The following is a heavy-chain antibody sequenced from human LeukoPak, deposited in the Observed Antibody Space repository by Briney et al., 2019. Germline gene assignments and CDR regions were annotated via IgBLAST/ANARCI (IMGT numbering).Heavy chain of an antibody. J-gene: IGHJ4*02. CDR2: ISYHGRS. CDR1: GGSISSRSYY. Sequence: PSETLSLTCTVSGGSISSRSYYWGWIRQSPGKGLEWIGTISYHGRSFYNPSLKSRVSISGDTSKNQFSLKLSSVTAADTAVYYCARRNNYYDSSGYYDYWGQGTLVTVSS. D-gene: IGHD3-22*01. V-gene: IGHV4-39*01. CDR3: ARRNNYYDSSGYYDY.